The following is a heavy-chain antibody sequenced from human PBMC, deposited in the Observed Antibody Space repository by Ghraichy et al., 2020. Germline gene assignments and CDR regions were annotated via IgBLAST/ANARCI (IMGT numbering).Heavy chain of an antibody. CDR2: ISAYNGNT. Sequence: ASVKVSCKASGYTFTSYGISWVRQAPGQGLEWMGWISAYNGNTNYAQKLQGRVTMTTDTSTSTAYMELRSLRSDDTAVYYCARGRYCSGGSCYLRLHSSAKFDYWGQGTLVTVSS. D-gene: IGHD2-15*01. J-gene: IGHJ4*02. V-gene: IGHV1-18*04. CDR1: GYTFTSYG. CDR3: ARGRYCSGGSCYLRLHSSAKFDY.